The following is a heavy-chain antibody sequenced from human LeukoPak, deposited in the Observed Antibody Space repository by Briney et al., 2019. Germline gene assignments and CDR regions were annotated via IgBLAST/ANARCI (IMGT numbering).Heavy chain of an antibody. Sequence: GGSLRLSCAASGFIFNTYDMNWVRQAPGKGLEWVSSISGSGGTTYSADSVKGRFTISRDNTKNTLYLQMNSLRADDTAVYYCAKASRRHCGSTVCYTLDYWGQGTLVTVSS. D-gene: IGHD2-2*02. CDR2: ISGSGGTT. V-gene: IGHV3-23*01. J-gene: IGHJ4*02. CDR3: AKASRRHCGSTVCYTLDY. CDR1: GFIFNTYD.